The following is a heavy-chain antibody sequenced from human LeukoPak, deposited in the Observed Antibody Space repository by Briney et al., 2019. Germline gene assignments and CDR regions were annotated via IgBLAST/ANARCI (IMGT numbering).Heavy chain of an antibody. Sequence: PSETLSLTCTVSGGSISSGGYYWSWIRQHPGKGLEWIGYIYYSGSTYYNPSLKSRVTISVDTSKNQFSLKLSSVTAADTAVYYCARVDFNDSGSYFTIDNWGQGTLVTVSS. J-gene: IGHJ4*02. CDR2: IYYSGST. CDR1: GGSISSGGYY. CDR3: ARVDFNDSGSYFTIDN. V-gene: IGHV4-31*03. D-gene: IGHD1-26*01.